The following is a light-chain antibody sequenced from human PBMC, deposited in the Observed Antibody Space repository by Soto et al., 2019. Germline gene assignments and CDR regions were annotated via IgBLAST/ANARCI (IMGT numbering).Light chain of an antibody. J-gene: IGKJ4*01. CDR2: DAS. V-gene: IGKV3-15*01. Sequence: EIVMTQSPATLSVSPGERATLSCRASQSVNSNLAWYRQKPGQAPRLLISDASTRATGVPARFSGSGSGTEFALTISSPQSEDSGIYYCQQYSFWPPLTFGGGTKVEIK. CDR3: QQYSFWPPLT. CDR1: QSVNSN.